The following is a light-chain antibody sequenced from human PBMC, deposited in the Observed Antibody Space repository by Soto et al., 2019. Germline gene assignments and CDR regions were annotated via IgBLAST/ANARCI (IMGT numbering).Light chain of an antibody. Sequence: QSALTQPASVSGSPGQSITISCTGTSSDIGGYNYVSCYQQHPGKAPKLMIYDVSNRPSGVSNRFSGYYSGNTASLTISGHDAEEAAYYYCSSFTSSNPRYVFGPGTKVTVL. CDR1: SSDIGGYNY. V-gene: IGLV2-14*01. CDR3: SSFTSSNPRYV. CDR2: DVS. J-gene: IGLJ1*01.